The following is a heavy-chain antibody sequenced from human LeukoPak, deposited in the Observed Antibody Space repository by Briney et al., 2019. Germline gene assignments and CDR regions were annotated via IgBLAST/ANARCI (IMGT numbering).Heavy chain of an antibody. CDR2: ISSNGGNT. V-gene: IGHV3-64D*06. J-gene: IGHJ6*02. CDR1: GLTFSSYA. Sequence: GGSLRLSCSASGLTFSSYAMHWVRQAPGKGLEYVSVISSNGGNTYYADSVKGRFTISRDNSKNTLFLQMSSLRAEDTAVYYCSSGSSMDVWGQGTTVTVSS. D-gene: IGHD3-22*01. CDR3: SSGSSMDV.